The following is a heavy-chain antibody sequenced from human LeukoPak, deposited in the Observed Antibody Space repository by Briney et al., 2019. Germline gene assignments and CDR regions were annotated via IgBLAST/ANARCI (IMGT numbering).Heavy chain of an antibody. J-gene: IGHJ4*02. CDR2: ISYDGSNK. Sequence: PGGSLRLSCAASGFTFSSYAMHWVRQAPGKGLEWVAVISYDGSNKYYADFVKGRFTISRDNSKNTLYLQMNSLRAEDTAVYYCASMSRDGYNLRYWGQGTLVTVSS. D-gene: IGHD5-24*01. CDR3: ASMSRDGYNLRY. CDR1: GFTFSSYA. V-gene: IGHV3-30*01.